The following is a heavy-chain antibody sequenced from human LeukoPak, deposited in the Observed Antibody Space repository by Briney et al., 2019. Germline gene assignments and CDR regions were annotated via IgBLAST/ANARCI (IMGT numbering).Heavy chain of an antibody. CDR1: GYSFTSYW. J-gene: IGHJ4*02. CDR3: ARYARGYSYGLSFDY. D-gene: IGHD5-18*01. V-gene: IGHV5-51*01. CDR2: IYPGDSDT. Sequence: GESLKISCKGSGYSFTSYWIGWVRQMPGKGLEWMGIIYPGDSDTRYSPSFQGQVTISADKSISTAYLQWSSLKASDTAMYYCARYARGYSYGLSFDYWGQGTLVTVS.